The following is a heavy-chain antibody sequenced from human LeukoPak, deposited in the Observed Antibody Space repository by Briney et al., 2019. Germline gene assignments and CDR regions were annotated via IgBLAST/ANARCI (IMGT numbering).Heavy chain of an antibody. D-gene: IGHD6-19*01. V-gene: IGHV3-49*03. CDR1: GFTFGDYA. Sequence: GGSLRLSCTASGFTFGDYAMNWFRQAPGKGLEWVGFSRSKAYGGTTEYAASVKGRFTISRDDSKNIAYLQMNSLKTEDTAVYYCGSGSGWYSPDYWGQGTLVTVSS. CDR3: GSGSGWYSPDY. J-gene: IGHJ4*02. CDR2: SRSKAYGGTT.